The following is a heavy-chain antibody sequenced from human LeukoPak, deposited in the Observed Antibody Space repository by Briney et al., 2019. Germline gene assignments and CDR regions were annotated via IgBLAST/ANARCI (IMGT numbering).Heavy chain of an antibody. CDR1: GGSISSGSYY. D-gene: IGHD2-2*02. J-gene: IGHJ3*02. CDR2: IYTSGST. V-gene: IGHV4-61*02. Sequence: SQTLSLTCTVSGGSISSGSYYWSWIRQPAGKGPEWIGRIYTSGSTNYNPSLKSRVTISVDTSKNQFSLKLSSVTAADTAVYYCARKLGYCSSTSCYRSDAFDIWGQGTMVTVSS. CDR3: ARKLGYCSSTSCYRSDAFDI.